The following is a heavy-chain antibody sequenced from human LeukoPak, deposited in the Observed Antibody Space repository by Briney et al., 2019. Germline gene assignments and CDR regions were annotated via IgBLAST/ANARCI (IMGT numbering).Heavy chain of an antibody. CDR3: ARGLRWYNSGIGY. J-gene: IGHJ4*02. CDR2: MNPNSGNT. Sequence: ASVKVSCKASGYTFTSYDINWVRQATGQGLERMGWMNPNSGNTGYAQKFQGRVTMARNTSISTAYMELSSLRSEDTAVYYCARGLRWYNSGIGYWGQGTLVTVSS. V-gene: IGHV1-8*01. CDR1: GYTFTSYD. D-gene: IGHD3-10*01.